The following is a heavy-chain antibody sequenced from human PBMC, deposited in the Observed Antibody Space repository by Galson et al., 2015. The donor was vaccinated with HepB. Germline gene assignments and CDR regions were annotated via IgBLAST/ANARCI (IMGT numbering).Heavy chain of an antibody. CDR3: ARALVVVTAMPEYYFDY. J-gene: IGHJ4*02. D-gene: IGHD2-21*02. V-gene: IGHV4-59*01. Sequence: ETLSLTCTVSGGSISSYYWSWIRQPPGKGLEWIGYIYYSGSTNYNPSLKSRVTISVDTSKNQFSLKLSSVTAADTAVYYCARALVVVTAMPEYYFDYWGQGTLVTVSS. CDR1: GGSISSYY. CDR2: IYYSGST.